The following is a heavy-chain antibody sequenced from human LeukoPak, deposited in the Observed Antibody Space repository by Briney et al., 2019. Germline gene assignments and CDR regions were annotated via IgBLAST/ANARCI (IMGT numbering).Heavy chain of an antibody. CDR2: VSDSGTRT. CDR1: GFTFSSYA. Sequence: PGGSLRLSCAASGFTFSSYAMPWVRQAPGKGREWVSAVSDSGTRTFYADSVKGRFAISRDNSRNTLFLQMNSLRADDTAAYYCAMGLAGPRLHHWGQGTLVAVSS. V-gene: IGHV3-23*01. J-gene: IGHJ1*01. CDR3: AMGLAGPRLHH. D-gene: IGHD2-21*02.